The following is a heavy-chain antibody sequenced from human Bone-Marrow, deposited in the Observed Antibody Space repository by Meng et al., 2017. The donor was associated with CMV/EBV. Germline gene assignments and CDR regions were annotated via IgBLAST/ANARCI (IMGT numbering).Heavy chain of an antibody. V-gene: IGHV4-39*07. D-gene: IGHD2-2*01. Sequence: GSLRLSCTVSGGSISSSSYYWGWIRQPPGKGLEWIGSIYYSGSTYYNPSLKSRVTISVDTSKNQFSLKLSSVTAADTAVYYCASLVVPAARGNWFDPWGQGTLVTASS. CDR1: GGSISSSSYY. J-gene: IGHJ5*02. CDR2: IYYSGST. CDR3: ASLVVPAARGNWFDP.